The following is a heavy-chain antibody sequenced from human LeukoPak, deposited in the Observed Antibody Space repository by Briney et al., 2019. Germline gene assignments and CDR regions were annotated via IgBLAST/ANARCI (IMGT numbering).Heavy chain of an antibody. J-gene: IGHJ4*02. CDR2: INHSGST. D-gene: IGHD4-17*01. CDR1: GGSFSGYH. V-gene: IGHV4-34*01. CDR3: ARENDYGDYAAY. Sequence: SETLSLTCAVYGGSFSGYHWSWIRQPPGKGLEWIGEINHSGSTNYNPSLKSRVTISVDTSKNQFSLKLNSVTAADTAVYYCARENDYGDYAAYWGQGTLVTVSS.